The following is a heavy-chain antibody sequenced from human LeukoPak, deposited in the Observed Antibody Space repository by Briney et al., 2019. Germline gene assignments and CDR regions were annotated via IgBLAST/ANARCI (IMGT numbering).Heavy chain of an antibody. J-gene: IGHJ6*02. CDR3: ARGGRERYYHYYGMDV. V-gene: IGHV1-8*01. D-gene: IGHD1-26*01. CDR2: MNPNSGNT. Sequence: AASVKVSCKASGYTFTSYDINWVRQATGQGLEWMGWMNPNSGNTGYAQKFQGGVTMTRNTSISTAYMELSSLRSEDTAVYYCARGGRERYYHYYGMDVWGQGTTVTVSS. CDR1: GYTFTSYD.